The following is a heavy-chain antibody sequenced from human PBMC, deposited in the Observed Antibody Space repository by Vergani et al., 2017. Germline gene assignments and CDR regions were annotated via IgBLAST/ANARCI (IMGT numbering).Heavy chain of an antibody. CDR2: ITPINGNT. CDR3: SFAESSTSCINSVCITPETVSWFDP. V-gene: IGHV1-45*02. Sequence: QMQLVQSGAEVKKTGSSVKVSCKASGYTFTYRYLHWVRQAPGQALEWMGWITPINGNTNYAQKVQDRVTSTRDRSISTAYMELSSLRSEDTAMYYCSFAESSTSCINSVCITPETVSWFDPWGQGTLVTVSS. J-gene: IGHJ5*02. D-gene: IGHD2-2*01. CDR1: GYTFTYRY.